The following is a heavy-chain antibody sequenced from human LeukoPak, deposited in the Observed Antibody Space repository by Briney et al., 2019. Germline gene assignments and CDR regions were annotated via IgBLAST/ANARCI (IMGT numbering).Heavy chain of an antibody. J-gene: IGHJ4*02. CDR1: GFTFDDYG. Sequence: GGSLRLSCAASGFTFDDYGMSWVRQAPGKGLEWVSGINWNCGSTGYADSVKGRFTISRDNAKNSLYLQMNSLRAEDTALYYCARVYYYGSGSYLDYWGQGTLVTVSS. D-gene: IGHD3-10*01. CDR3: ARVYYYGSGSYLDY. V-gene: IGHV3-20*04. CDR2: INWNCGST.